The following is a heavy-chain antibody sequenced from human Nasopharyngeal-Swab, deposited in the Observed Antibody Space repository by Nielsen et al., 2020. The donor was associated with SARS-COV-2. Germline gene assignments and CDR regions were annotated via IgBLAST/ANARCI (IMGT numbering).Heavy chain of an antibody. J-gene: IGHJ6*02. CDR3: ARDSSAVAGSYYYYGMDV. Sequence: GGSLRLSCAASGFTFSSYWMSWVRQAAGKGLEWVANIKQDGSEKYYVDSVKGRFTISRDNAKNSLYLQMNSLRAEDTAVYYCARDSSAVAGSYYYYGMDVWGQGTTVTVSS. CDR2: IKQDGSEK. D-gene: IGHD6-19*01. V-gene: IGHV3-7*01. CDR1: GFTFSSYW.